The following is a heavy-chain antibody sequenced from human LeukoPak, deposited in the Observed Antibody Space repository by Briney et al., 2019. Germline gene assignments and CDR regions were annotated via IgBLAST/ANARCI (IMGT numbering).Heavy chain of an antibody. D-gene: IGHD3-22*01. Sequence: ASVKVSCKVSGYTLTELSMHWVRQAPGKGLEWMGWISAYNGNTNYAQKLQGRVTMTTDTSTSTAYMELRSLRSDDTAVYYCARGGYYYDSSGLDYWGQGTLVTVSS. J-gene: IGHJ4*02. V-gene: IGHV1-18*01. CDR3: ARGGYYYDSSGLDY. CDR1: GYTLTELS. CDR2: ISAYNGNT.